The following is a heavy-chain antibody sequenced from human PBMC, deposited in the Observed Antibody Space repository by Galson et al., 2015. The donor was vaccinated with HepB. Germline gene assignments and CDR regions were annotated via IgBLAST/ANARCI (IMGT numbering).Heavy chain of an antibody. CDR1: GFTFSAHY. J-gene: IGHJ6*02. CDR2: IRNKPKSYTT. Sequence: SLRLSCAASGFTFSAHYMDWVRQAPGKGLEWVGRIRNKPKSYTTEYAASVRARFTISRQDSENSLYLQMDSLQTEDTAAYYCARRSSYSKDPHYYYGLDVWCQGTTVTVSS. CDR3: ARRSSYSKDPHYYYGLDV. D-gene: IGHD4-11*01. V-gene: IGHV3-72*01.